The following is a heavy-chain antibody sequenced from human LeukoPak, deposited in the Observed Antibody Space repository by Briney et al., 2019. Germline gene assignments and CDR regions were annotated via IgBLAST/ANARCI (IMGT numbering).Heavy chain of an antibody. CDR1: GSTFSASD. Sequence: GGSLRLSCAASGSTFSASDMNWVRQTPGKGLEWVSGINWNGGSTGYADSVKGRFTISRDNAKNSLYLQMNSLRAEDTALYYCARERGDYVYAFDIWGQGTMVTVSS. CDR2: INWNGGST. CDR3: ARERGDYVYAFDI. J-gene: IGHJ3*02. D-gene: IGHD4-17*01. V-gene: IGHV3-20*04.